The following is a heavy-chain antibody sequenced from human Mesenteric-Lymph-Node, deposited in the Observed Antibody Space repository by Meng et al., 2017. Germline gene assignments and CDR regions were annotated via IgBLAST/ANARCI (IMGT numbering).Heavy chain of an antibody. CDR3: ARTLFWYGDFSGFDY. V-gene: IGHV4-31*03. CDR2: VFYSERT. D-gene: IGHD3-10*01. Sequence: SETLSLTCTVSGGSINAGGYYWSWIRQHPGQGLEWIGYVFYSERTYYNPSFKSRLSISVDTSKNQFSLNLSSVTAADTAAYYCARTLFWYGDFSGFDYWGLGTLVTVSS. CDR1: GGSINAGGYY. J-gene: IGHJ4*02.